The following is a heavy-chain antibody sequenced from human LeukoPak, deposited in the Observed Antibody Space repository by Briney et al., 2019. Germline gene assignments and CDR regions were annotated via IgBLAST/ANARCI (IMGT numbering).Heavy chain of an antibody. CDR3: AKDQVRSSWYFDY. CDR2: ISGGDGTT. D-gene: IGHD6-13*01. V-gene: IGHV3-23*01. CDR1: GFTFSGYA. Sequence: GGSLRLSCAASGFTFSGYAMSWVRQAPGKGLEWVSTISGGDGTTYYADSVKGRFTVSRDNSKNTLYLQMNSLRAEDTAVYYCAKDQVRSSWYFDYWGQGTLVTVSS. J-gene: IGHJ4*02.